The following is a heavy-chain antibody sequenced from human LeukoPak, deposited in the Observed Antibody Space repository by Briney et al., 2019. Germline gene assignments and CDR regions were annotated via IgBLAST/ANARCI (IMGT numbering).Heavy chain of an antibody. Sequence: PSETLSLTCTVSGGSISSYYWSWIRQPPGKGLEWIGYIYYSGITNYNPSLTSRLTISVDTSKNQFSLKLSSVTAADTAVYYCARHWETSSWYVDYWGQGTLVTVSS. CDR2: IYYSGIT. J-gene: IGHJ4*02. CDR3: ARHWETSSWYVDY. D-gene: IGHD6-13*01. V-gene: IGHV4-59*08. CDR1: GGSISSYY.